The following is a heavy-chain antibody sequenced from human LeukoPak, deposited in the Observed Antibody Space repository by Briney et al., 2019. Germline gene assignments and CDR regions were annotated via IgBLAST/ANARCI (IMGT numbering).Heavy chain of an antibody. CDR2: INWNSDSI. CDR3: ARGATDVTRWFDP. D-gene: IGHD1-1*01. CDR1: GFTFDDYA. J-gene: IGHJ5*02. V-gene: IGHV3-9*01. Sequence: PGGSLRLSCAVSGFTFDDYAMHWVRQVPGKGLEWVSGINWNSDSIGYADSVKGRFTISRDNAKNSLYLQMNGLRAEDTAVYYCARGATDVTRWFDPWGQGTRVTVSS.